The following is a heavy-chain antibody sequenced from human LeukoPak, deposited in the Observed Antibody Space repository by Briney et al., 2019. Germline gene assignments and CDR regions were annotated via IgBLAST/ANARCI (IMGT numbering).Heavy chain of an antibody. D-gene: IGHD1-26*01. Sequence: GGSLRLSCAASGFTFSSYGMPWVRQAPGKGLEWVAVIWYDGSNKYYADSVKGRFTISRDNSKNTLYLQMNSLRAEDTAVYYCARWYSGSYQLMQGGGAHFDYWGQGTLVTVSS. V-gene: IGHV3-33*01. J-gene: IGHJ4*02. CDR1: GFTFSSYG. CDR3: ARWYSGSYQLMQGGGAHFDY. CDR2: IWYDGSNK.